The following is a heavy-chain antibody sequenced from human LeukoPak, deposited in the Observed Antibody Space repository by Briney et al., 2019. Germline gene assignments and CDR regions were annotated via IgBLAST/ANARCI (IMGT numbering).Heavy chain of an antibody. CDR3: ARGILEGYSSGFDY. CDR2: IWYDGSNK. D-gene: IGHD6-19*01. J-gene: IGHJ4*02. Sequence: GRSLRLSCAASGFTFSSYGMHWVRQAPGKGLEWVAVIWYDGSNKYYADSVKGRFTISRDNSKNTLYLQMNSLRAEDPAVYYCARGILEGYSSGFDYWGQGTLVTGSS. V-gene: IGHV3-33*01. CDR1: GFTFSSYG.